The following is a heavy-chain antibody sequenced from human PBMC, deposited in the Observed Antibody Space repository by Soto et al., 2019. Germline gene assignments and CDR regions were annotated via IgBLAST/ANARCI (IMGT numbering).Heavy chain of an antibody. CDR2: INPNSGGT. CDR1: GYTLTGYY. D-gene: IGHD6-19*01. J-gene: IGHJ3*02. Sequence: AAVKVSCKAAGYTLTGYYMHWVLQAPGQGLEWMGWINPNSGGTNYAQKFQGWVTMTRDTSISTAYMELSRLRSDDTAVYYCARAPGIAVVGGFDIWGQGTMVTVSS. CDR3: ARAPGIAVVGGFDI. V-gene: IGHV1-2*04.